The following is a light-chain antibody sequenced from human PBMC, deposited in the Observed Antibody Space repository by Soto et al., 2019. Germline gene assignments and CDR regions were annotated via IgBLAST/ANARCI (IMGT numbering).Light chain of an antibody. CDR2: AAS. CDR3: QQANSFPLT. CDR1: QSISSW. J-gene: IGKJ4*01. Sequence: DIQMTQSPSTLSASVGDRVTITCRASQSISSWLAWYQQKPGKAPNLLIHAASTLQSGVPSRFSGSGSGTDFTLTIRSLQPEDFAIYYCQQANSFPLTFGGGTKVDIK. V-gene: IGKV1-12*01.